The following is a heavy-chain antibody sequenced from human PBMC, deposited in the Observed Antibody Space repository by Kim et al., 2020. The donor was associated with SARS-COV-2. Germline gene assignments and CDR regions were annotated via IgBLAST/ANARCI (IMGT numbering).Heavy chain of an antibody. CDR3: ARVGSYSGTYLFDY. V-gene: IGHV4-31*02. Sequence: NPSLQSRVSISVDTSKNQFSLKLSSVTAADTAVYYCARVGSYSGTYLFDYWGQGTLVTVSS. J-gene: IGHJ4*02. D-gene: IGHD1-26*01.